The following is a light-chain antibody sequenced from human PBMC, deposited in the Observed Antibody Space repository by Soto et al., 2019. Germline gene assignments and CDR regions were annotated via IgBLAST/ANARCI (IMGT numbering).Light chain of an antibody. CDR3: QYYGDSPPFT. V-gene: IGKV3-20*01. J-gene: IGKJ3*01. CDR1: QSVTSNY. Sequence: EVVMTQSPATLSVSPGERATLSCRASQSVTSNYLAWYQQKPGQAPRLLIYGISSRATGVPDRFSGSGSGTDFTLSISRLEPEDFAVYYCQYYGDSPPFTFGPGTKVDIK. CDR2: GIS.